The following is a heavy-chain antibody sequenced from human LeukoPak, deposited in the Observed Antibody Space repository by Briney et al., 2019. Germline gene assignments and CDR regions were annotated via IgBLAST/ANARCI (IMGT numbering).Heavy chain of an antibody. CDR3: ARECKSRYQSFDY. CDR2: IIPIFGTA. Sequence: SVKVSCKASGGTFSSYAISWVRQAPGQGLEWMGGIIPIFGTANYAQKFQGRVTITTDESTSTAYMELSSLRSEDTAVYYCARECKSRYQSFDYWGQGTLVTVSS. J-gene: IGHJ4*02. V-gene: IGHV1-69*05. D-gene: IGHD2-15*01. CDR1: GGTFSSYA.